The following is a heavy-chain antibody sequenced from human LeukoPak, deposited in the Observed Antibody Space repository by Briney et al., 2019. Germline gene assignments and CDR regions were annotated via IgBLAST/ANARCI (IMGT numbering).Heavy chain of an antibody. CDR1: EFTFCNYW. J-gene: IGHJ6*02. V-gene: IGHV3-7*01. CDR3: ARRGLRSQSGKPYYGSDV. CDR2: IKQDGSEK. Sequence: GGSLRLSCAASEFTFCNYWMSWVRQAPGTGLDWVANIKQDGSEKQYVESVKGRFTISRDNAKNSLYLQMNSLRAEDTAVYYCARRGLRSQSGKPYYGSDVWGQGTTVTVSS. D-gene: IGHD3-3*01.